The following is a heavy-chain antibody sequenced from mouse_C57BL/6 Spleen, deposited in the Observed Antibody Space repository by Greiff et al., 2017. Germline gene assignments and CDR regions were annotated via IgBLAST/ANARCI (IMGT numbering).Heavy chain of an antibody. CDR1: GYTFTSYW. CDR2: IDPSDSET. CDR3: ARCGGYYAMDY. D-gene: IGHD1-1*02. Sequence: QVQLQQPGAELVRPGSSVKLSCKASGYTFTSYWMHWVKQRPIQGLEWIGNIDPSDSETHYNQKFKDKATLTVDKSSSTAYMQLSSLTSEDSAVYYCARCGGYYAMDYWGQGTSVTVSS. J-gene: IGHJ4*01. V-gene: IGHV1-52*01.